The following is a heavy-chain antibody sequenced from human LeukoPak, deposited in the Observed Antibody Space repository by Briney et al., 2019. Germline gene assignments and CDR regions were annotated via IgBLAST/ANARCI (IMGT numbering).Heavy chain of an antibody. D-gene: IGHD1-26*01. J-gene: IGHJ3*02. CDR2: ISYDGSNK. Sequence: QPGGSLRLSCAASGFTFSSYAMHWVRQAPGKGLEWVAVISYDGSNKYYADSVKGRFTISRDNSKNTLYLQMNSLRAEDTAVYYCARTKVGATSAFDIWGQGTMVTVSS. V-gene: IGHV3-30*04. CDR1: GFTFSSYA. CDR3: ARTKVGATSAFDI.